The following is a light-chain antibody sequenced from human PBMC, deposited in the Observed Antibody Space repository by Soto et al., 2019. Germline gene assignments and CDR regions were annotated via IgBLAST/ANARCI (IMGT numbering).Light chain of an antibody. CDR3: QVWDSSSDPLYV. V-gene: IGLV3-21*04. Sequence: YELTQPPSVSVAPGKTARITCGGNNIGSKSVHWYQQKPGQAPVLVIYYDSDRPSGIPERFSGSNSGNTATLTISRVEAGDEADYYCQVWDSSSDPLYVFGTGTKLTVL. CDR1: NIGSKS. J-gene: IGLJ1*01. CDR2: YDS.